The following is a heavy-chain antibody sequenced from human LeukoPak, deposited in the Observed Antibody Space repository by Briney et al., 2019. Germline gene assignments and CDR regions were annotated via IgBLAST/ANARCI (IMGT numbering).Heavy chain of an antibody. J-gene: IGHJ6*03. D-gene: IGHD3-3*01. CDR1: GGSISSYY. Sequence: PSETLSLTCTVSGGSISSYYWSWIRQPPGKGLEWIGYIYYSGSTNYNPSLKSRVTISVDTSKNQFSLKLSSVTAADTAVYYCARGTIFGSRYMDVWGKGTTVTVSS. CDR2: IYYSGST. CDR3: ARGTIFGSRYMDV. V-gene: IGHV4-59*01.